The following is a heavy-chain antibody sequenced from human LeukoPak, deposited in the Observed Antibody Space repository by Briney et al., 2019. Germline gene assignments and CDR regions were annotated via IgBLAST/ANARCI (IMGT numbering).Heavy chain of an antibody. D-gene: IGHD1-26*01. V-gene: IGHV3-48*04. CDR2: ISSSSSTI. Sequence: GGSLRLSCAASGFTFSSYSMNWVRQAPGKGLEWVSYISSSSSTIYYADSVKGRFTISRDNAKNSLYLQMNSLRAEDTAVYYCARGIWGSYTDASEYFQHWGQGTLVTVSS. CDR1: GFTFSSYS. CDR3: ARGIWGSYTDASEYFQH. J-gene: IGHJ1*01.